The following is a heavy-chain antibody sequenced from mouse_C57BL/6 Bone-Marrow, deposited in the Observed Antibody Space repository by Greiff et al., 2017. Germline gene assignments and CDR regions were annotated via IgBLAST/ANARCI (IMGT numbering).Heavy chain of an antibody. Sequence: VKVVESGPELVKPGASVKLSCKASGYTFTSYDINWVKQRTGQGLEWIGWIYPRDGSTKYNEKFKGKATLTVDTSSSTAYMELHSLTSEDSAVYCCARGVTVALDYWGQGTTLTV. CDR2: IYPRDGST. CDR1: GYTFTSYD. J-gene: IGHJ2*01. V-gene: IGHV1-85*01. D-gene: IGHD1-1*01. CDR3: ARGVTVALDY.